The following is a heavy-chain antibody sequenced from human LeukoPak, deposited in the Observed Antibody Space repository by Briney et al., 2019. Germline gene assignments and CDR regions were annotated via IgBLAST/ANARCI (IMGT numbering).Heavy chain of an antibody. CDR3: ARGYDSSGFTT. CDR1: GFTFSSYS. D-gene: IGHD3-22*01. Sequence: GGSLRLSCAASGFTFSSYSMNWVRQAPGKGLEWVSSISSSSSYIYYADSVKGQFTISRDNAKNSLYLQMNSLRAEDTAVYYCARGYDSSGFTTWGQGTLVTVSS. J-gene: IGHJ5*02. CDR2: ISSSSSYI. V-gene: IGHV3-21*01.